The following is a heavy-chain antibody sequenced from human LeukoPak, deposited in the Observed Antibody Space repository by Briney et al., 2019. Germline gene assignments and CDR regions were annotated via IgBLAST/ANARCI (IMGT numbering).Heavy chain of an antibody. J-gene: IGHJ4*02. D-gene: IGHD5-18*01. CDR2: ISYDGSNK. V-gene: IGHV3-30-3*01. CDR1: GFTFSSYA. Sequence: GGSLRLSCAASGFTFSSYAMHWVRQAPGRGLEWVAVISYDGSNKYYADSVKGRFTISRDNSKNTLYLQMNSLRAGDTAVYYCARESGGYSYGFPFDYWGQGTLVTVSS. CDR3: ARESGGYSYGFPFDY.